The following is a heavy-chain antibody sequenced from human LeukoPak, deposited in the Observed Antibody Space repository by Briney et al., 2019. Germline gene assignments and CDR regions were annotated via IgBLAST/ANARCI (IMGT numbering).Heavy chain of an antibody. CDR3: ARSKCGSTSCYGGNWFDP. J-gene: IGHJ5*02. V-gene: IGHV4-59*08. CDR2: IYYSGST. Sequence: SETLSLTCTVSGGSISSYYWSWIRQPPGKGLEWIGYIYYSGSTNYNPSLKSRVTISVDTSKNQFSLKLSSVTAADTALYYCARSKCGSTSCYGGNWFDPWGQGTLVTVSS. D-gene: IGHD2-2*01. CDR1: GGSISSYY.